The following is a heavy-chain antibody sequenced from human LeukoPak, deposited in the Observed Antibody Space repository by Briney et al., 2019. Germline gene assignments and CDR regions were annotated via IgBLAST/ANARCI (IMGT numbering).Heavy chain of an antibody. CDR1: GFTFSSYS. CDR2: ISSSSSYI. D-gene: IGHD6-13*01. CDR3: ARAAYSSSWPNPDDAFDI. Sequence: GGSLRLSCAASGFTFSSYSMNWVRQAPGKGLEWVSSISSSSSYIYYADSVKGRFTISRDNAKNSLYLQMNSLRAEDTPVYYCARAAYSSSWPNPDDAFDIWGQGTMVTVSS. J-gene: IGHJ3*02. V-gene: IGHV3-21*01.